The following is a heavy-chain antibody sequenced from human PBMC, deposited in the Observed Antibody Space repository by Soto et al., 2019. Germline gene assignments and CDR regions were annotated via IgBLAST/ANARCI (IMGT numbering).Heavy chain of an antibody. J-gene: IGHJ4*02. Sequence: QVQLVESGGGVVQPGRSLRLSCAGSGFTFSSYGTHWVRQAPGKGLEWVAVVSSGGETTYYADSVKGRFTISRDNSKNTMYLQMNRLRPEDTAVYYCAKEGDIVAGPVAGPLAFSFDRWGQGTLVTVSS. D-gene: IGHD2-2*01. CDR2: VSSGGETT. CDR3: AKEGDIVAGPVAGPLAFSFDR. CDR1: GFTFSSYG. V-gene: IGHV3-30*18.